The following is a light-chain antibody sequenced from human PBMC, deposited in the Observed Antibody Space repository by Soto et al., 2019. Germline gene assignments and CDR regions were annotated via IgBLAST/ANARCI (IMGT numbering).Light chain of an antibody. CDR1: DSNIGANSD. V-gene: IGLV1-40*01. Sequence: QSVLTQPPSVSGAPGQTVTISCSGSDSNIGANSDVLWYQQHPGAAPTLLIFGITTRRSGVPDRFSASKSGTSASLTISGLQAEDEAHYYCQSYDNSLTDSVFGGGTKVTVL. CDR2: GIT. J-gene: IGLJ2*01. CDR3: QSYDNSLTDSV.